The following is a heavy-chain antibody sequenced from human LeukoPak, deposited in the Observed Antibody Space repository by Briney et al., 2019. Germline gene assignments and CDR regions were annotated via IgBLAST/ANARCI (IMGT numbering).Heavy chain of an antibody. CDR2: IYYSGST. CDR3: ARLGEYWFDP. CDR1: GGSISSYY. D-gene: IGHD3-10*01. J-gene: IGHJ5*02. V-gene: IGHV4-59*08. Sequence: SETLSLTCTVSGGSISSYYWSWIRQPPGKGLGWIGYIYYSGSTNYNPSLKSRVTISVDTSKNQFSLKLSSVTAADTAVYYCARLGEYWFDPWGQGTLVTVSS.